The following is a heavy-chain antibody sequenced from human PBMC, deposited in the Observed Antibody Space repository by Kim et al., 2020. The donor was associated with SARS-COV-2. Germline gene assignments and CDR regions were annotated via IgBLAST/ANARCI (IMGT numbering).Heavy chain of an antibody. CDR2: IKARAHGETP. J-gene: IGHJ3*01. CDR3: TTDSGTF. V-gene: IGHV3-15*01. D-gene: IGHD1-26*01. Sequence: GGSLRLSCATSGINFGDSWMTWIRQAPGKGMEWVGRIKARAHGETPDYAAPVQGRFSISKDESRRAVFLEMNNLKTEDTGTYYCTTDSGTFWGRGT. CDR1: GINFGDSW.